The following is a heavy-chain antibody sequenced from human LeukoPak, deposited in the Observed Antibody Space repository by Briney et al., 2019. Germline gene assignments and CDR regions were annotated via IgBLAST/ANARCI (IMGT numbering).Heavy chain of an antibody. D-gene: IGHD3-10*01. CDR3: ARGTYYSGSGPGNWFDP. J-gene: IGHJ5*02. CDR1: GFSVSYYY. CDR2: ITRKAAI. Sequence: GGSLRLSCAASGFSVSYYYMNWIRLSPGKGLEWVSHITRKAAIEYGDSVRGRFTISRDNANNLVYLQMDSLRPEDTAVYYCARGTYYSGSGPGNWFDPWGHGTLVTVSS. V-gene: IGHV3-11*01.